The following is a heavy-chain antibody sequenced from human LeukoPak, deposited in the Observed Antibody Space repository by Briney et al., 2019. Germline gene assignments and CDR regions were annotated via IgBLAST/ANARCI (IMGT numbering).Heavy chain of an antibody. D-gene: IGHD6-13*01. CDR3: ARAPAAGTDHFDY. J-gene: IGHJ4*02. Sequence: SVKVSCKASGGTFSSYAISWVRQAPGQGLEWMGGLIPIFGTANYAQKFQGRVTITADKSTSTAYMELSSLRSEDTAVYYCARAPAAGTDHFDYWGQGTLVTVSS. V-gene: IGHV1-69*06. CDR2: LIPIFGTA. CDR1: GGTFSSYA.